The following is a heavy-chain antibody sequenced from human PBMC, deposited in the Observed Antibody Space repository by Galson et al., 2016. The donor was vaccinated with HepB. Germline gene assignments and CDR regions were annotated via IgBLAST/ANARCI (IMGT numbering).Heavy chain of an antibody. Sequence: SLRLSCAASGFTFSTYAMSWVRQAPGKGLEWVELTSYDGSNNHYPDPVKGRFTISRDNSKNTLYLQMNSLRAEATAVYYCAQDRYYYGSGSYSGFGYWGQGTLVTVSS. CDR1: GFTFSTYA. CDR2: TSYDGSNN. D-gene: IGHD3-10*01. V-gene: IGHV3-30*18. J-gene: IGHJ4*02. CDR3: AQDRYYYGSGSYSGFGY.